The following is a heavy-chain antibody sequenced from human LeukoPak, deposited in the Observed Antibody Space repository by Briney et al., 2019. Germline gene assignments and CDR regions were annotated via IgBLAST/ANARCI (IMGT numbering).Heavy chain of an antibody. CDR1: GFTVKSNY. V-gene: IGHV3-66*01. J-gene: IGHJ4*02. CDR2: IYIGGTT. Sequence: GGSLRLSCAASGFTVKSNYMSWVRQAPGKGLEWVSVIYIGGTTYYADSVKSRFTISRDNSKNTLYLQMSSLRAEDTAVYYCARDYYGSGSYYHQDWGQGTLVSVSS. D-gene: IGHD3-10*01. CDR3: ARDYYGSGSYYHQD.